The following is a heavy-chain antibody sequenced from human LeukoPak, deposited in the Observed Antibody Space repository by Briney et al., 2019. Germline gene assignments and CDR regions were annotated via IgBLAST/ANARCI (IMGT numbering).Heavy chain of an antibody. CDR2: IGTAGDT. Sequence: GGSLRLSCAASGFTFSSYDMHWVRHATGKGLEGVSAIGTAGDTYYPGSVKGRFTISRENAKNSLYLQMNSLRAGDTAVYYCAREYRGYYGMDVWGQGTTVTVSS. V-gene: IGHV3-13*01. J-gene: IGHJ6*02. CDR1: GFTFSSYD. D-gene: IGHD2-2*02. CDR3: AREYRGYYGMDV.